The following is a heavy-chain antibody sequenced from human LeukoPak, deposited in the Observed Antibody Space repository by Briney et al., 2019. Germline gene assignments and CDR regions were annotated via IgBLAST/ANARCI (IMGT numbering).Heavy chain of an antibody. CDR1: RFTFSTYE. CDR3: ARDRALDI. V-gene: IGHV3-48*03. J-gene: IGHJ3*02. Sequence: GGSLRLSCAASRFTFSTYELNWVPQAPGKGLEWVSYISTSGSSIYYAESVKGRFTISRDNAKNSLYLQMNSLRAEDTAVYYCARDRALDIWGQGTMVTVSS. D-gene: IGHD3-10*01. CDR2: ISTSGSSI.